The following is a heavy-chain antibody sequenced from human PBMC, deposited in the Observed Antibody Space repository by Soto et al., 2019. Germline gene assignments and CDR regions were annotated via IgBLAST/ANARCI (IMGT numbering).Heavy chain of an antibody. CDR1: GDSISSMNW. D-gene: IGHD3-10*01. J-gene: IGHJ4*02. CDR3: VRYHYGSGNDYNIDY. V-gene: IGHV4-4*02. Sequence: SETLSLTCAVSGDSISSMNWWSWVRQPPGKGLEWIGEIHHSGSTNYNPSLKSRVTMSVEKSKNQFSLKLSSLTAADTAVYYCVRYHYGSGNDYNIDYWVQGILASVSS. CDR2: IHHSGST.